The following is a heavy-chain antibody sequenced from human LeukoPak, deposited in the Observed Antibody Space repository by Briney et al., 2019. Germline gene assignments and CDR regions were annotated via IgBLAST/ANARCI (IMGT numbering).Heavy chain of an antibody. CDR3: AKHGVSSSFDY. CDR1: KFTFSNYG. J-gene: IGHJ4*02. CDR2: INGAGGGT. Sequence: GGSLRLSCTASKFTFSNYGMQWVRQAPGKGLEWVSTINGAGGGTYYTDSVKGRFTISRDNSKNTLYLHMNSLRADDTAVYYCAKHGVSSSFDYWGQGTLVTVSS. D-gene: IGHD6-6*01. V-gene: IGHV3-23*01.